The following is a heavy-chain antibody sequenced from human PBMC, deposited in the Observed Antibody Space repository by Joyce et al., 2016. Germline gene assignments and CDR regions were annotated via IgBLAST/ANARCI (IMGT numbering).Heavy chain of an antibody. CDR2: SYHTGST. CDR1: GGSISRGGYS. J-gene: IGHJ4*02. Sequence: QLQLQESGPGLVKPSQTLSLICDVSGGSISRGGYSWSWIRQPPGKGLEWIAYSYHTGSTYYKPSLNNRVSISVDKSKNQFSLGLNSVTAADTAVYYCARSLVVPAAFFDYWGQGILVTVSP. CDR3: ARSLVVPAAFFDY. D-gene: IGHD2-2*01. V-gene: IGHV4-30-2*01.